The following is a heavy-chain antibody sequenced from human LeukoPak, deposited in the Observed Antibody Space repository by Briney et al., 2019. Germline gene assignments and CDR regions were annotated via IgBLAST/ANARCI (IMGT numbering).Heavy chain of an antibody. J-gene: IGHJ6*02. CDR1: GDSVSSGSYC. CDR2: IYYSGST. CDR3: ARDQSSSWYSYYGVGV. V-gene: IGHV4-61*01. Sequence: SETLSLTCTVSGDSVSSGSYCWSWIRQPPGKGLEWLGYIYYSGSTNYNPSLKSRVTISVDTSKNQFSLKLSSVTAADTAMYYCARDQSSSWYSYYGVGVWGQGTTVTVSS. D-gene: IGHD6-13*01.